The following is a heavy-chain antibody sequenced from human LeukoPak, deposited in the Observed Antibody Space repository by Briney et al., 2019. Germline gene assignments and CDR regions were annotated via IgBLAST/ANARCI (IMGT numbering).Heavy chain of an antibody. Sequence: GASVKVSCKASGYTFTGYYMHWVRQAPGQGLEWMGWINPNSGGTNYAQKFQGGVTMTRDTSISTAYMEVSRLKSDDTAVYYCARRAVYYYYGMDVWSQESTVTVSS. CDR1: GYTFTGYY. J-gene: IGHJ6*02. CDR2: INPNSGGT. D-gene: IGHD6-25*01. V-gene: IGHV1-2*02. CDR3: ARRAVYYYYGMDV.